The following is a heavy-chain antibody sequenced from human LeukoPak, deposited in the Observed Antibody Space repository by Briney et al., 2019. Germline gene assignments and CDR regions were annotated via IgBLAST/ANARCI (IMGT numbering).Heavy chain of an antibody. CDR3: TRGGRYFMDWFDR. D-gene: IGHD2-21*01. CDR1: GHTFTGHY. CDR2: INPKTGCT. Sequence: ASVKVSCKASGHTFTGHYMHWVRQAPGRGLEFMGWINPKTGCTHYAQNFQGRVTMTRDTSISTAYMELSRLTSDDTAVYYCTRGGRYFMDWFDRWGQGTLVTVSS. J-gene: IGHJ5*02. V-gene: IGHV1-2*02.